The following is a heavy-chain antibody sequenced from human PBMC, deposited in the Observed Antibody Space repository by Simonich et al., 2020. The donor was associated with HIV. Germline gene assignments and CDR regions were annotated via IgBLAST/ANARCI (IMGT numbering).Heavy chain of an antibody. D-gene: IGHD3-16*01. CDR1: GYSISSGYY. J-gene: IGHJ2*01. CDR3: ARNTATRGSNWYFDL. CDR2: FYHSGST. V-gene: IGHV4-38-2*01. Sequence: QVQLQESGPGLVKPSETLSLTCAVSGYSISSGYYWGWIRQPPGRGRGWIGSFYHSGSTYYNPSRKSRVTISVDTSKNQFSLKLSAVTAADTAVYYCARNTATRGSNWYFDLWGRGTLVTVSS.